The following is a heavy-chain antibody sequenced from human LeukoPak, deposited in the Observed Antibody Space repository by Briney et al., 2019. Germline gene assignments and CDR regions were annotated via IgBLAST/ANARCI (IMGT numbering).Heavy chain of an antibody. CDR3: TTDRGKVGATNY. CDR2: IKSKTDGGTT. CDR1: GFTFSNAW. V-gene: IGHV3-15*01. J-gene: IGHJ4*02. D-gene: IGHD1-26*01. Sequence: PGGSLRLSCAASGFTFSNAWMSWVRQAPGKGLEWVGRIKSKTDGGTTDYAAPVKGRFTISRDDSKNTLYLQMNSLKTEDTAVYYCTTDRGKVGATNYWGQGTLVTVSS.